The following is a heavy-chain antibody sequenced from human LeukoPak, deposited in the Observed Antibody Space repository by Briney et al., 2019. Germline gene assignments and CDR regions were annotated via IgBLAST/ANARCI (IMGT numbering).Heavy chain of an antibody. Sequence: SETLSLTCTVSGGSISSYYWSWIRQPAGKGLEWIGRIYTSGSTNCNPSLKSRVTMSVDTSKNQFSLKLSSVTAADTAVYYCARHWGPGIAAVNWFDPWGQGTLVTVSS. CDR3: ARHWGPGIAAVNWFDP. V-gene: IGHV4-4*07. D-gene: IGHD6-13*01. CDR1: GGSISSYY. J-gene: IGHJ5*02. CDR2: IYTSGST.